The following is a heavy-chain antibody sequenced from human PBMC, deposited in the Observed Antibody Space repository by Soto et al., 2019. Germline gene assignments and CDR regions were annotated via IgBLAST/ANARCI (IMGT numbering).Heavy chain of an antibody. CDR3: ARGPVGRYGMDV. CDR2: IGTAGNT. J-gene: IGHJ6*02. V-gene: IGHV3-13*04. Sequence: EVQLVESGGGLVQPGGSLRLSCAASGFTFSSYDMHWVRQATGKGLEWVSAIGTAGNTYYPGSVKGRSTISRENAKNSLYLQMNSLRAGDTAVYYCARGPVGRYGMDVWGQGTTVTVSS. CDR1: GFTFSSYD.